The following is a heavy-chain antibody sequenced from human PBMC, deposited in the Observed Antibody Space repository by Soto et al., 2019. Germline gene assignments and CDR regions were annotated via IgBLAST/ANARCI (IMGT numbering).Heavy chain of an antibody. J-gene: IGHJ4*02. D-gene: IGHD1-1*01. CDR2: ISYDGSNQ. V-gene: IGHV3-30-3*01. CDR1: GFTFSSHA. Sequence: QVQLVDSGGGVVQRGRSLRLSCAASGFTFSSHAMHWVRQAPGKGLEWVAFISYDGSNQHYADSVKGRFTISRDNSENTLYLNMNSLRGEDTAMYFCARDLGAWKFDYWGQGTLVTVSS. CDR3: ARDLGAWKFDY.